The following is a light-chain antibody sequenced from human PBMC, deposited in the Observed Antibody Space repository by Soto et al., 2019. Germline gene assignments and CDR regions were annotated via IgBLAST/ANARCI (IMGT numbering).Light chain of an antibody. CDR2: RVS. V-gene: IGKV2-24*01. Sequence: IVMTQTPLSSPVTLGQPASISCKSSQSLVHSDGNTYLSWFHHRPGQPPRLLIYRVSERFSGVPDRFSGSGAGTDFTLTSSRVEADDVGIYFCMQATQSLWTFGQGTKVEIK. CDR3: MQATQSLWT. CDR1: QSLVHSDGNTY. J-gene: IGKJ1*01.